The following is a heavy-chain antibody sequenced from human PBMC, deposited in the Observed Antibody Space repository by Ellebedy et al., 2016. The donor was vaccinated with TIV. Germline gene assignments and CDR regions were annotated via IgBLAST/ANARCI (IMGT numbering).Heavy chain of an antibody. Sequence: GGSLRLXXTASGFTFGDYAMSWFRQAPGKGLEWVGFIRSKAYGGTTEYAASVKGRFTISRDDSKSIAYLQMNSLKTEDTAVYYCTIQMATTNWGQGTLVTVSS. V-gene: IGHV3-49*03. CDR1: GFTFGDYA. CDR3: TIQMATTN. J-gene: IGHJ4*02. D-gene: IGHD5-24*01. CDR2: IRSKAYGGTT.